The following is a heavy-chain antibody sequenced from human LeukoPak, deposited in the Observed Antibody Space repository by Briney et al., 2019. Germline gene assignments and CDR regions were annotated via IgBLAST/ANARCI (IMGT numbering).Heavy chain of an antibody. CDR1: GFTFSSDG. CDR3: VKDRATKWSVDY. J-gene: IGHJ4*02. V-gene: IGHV3-30*02. Sequence: PGGSLRLSCAASGFTFSSDGMHWVRQAPGKGLEWVTFIGYDGNDKYYADSVKGRFTISRDNSRNTLYLQMNSLRPDDTALYYCVKDRATKWSVDYWGQGTLVTVSS. CDR2: IGYDGNDK. D-gene: IGHD2-15*01.